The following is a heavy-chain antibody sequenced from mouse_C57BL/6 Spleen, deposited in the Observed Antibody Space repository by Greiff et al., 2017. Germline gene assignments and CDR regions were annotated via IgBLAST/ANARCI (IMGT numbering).Heavy chain of an antibody. Sequence: EVKLVESGGGLVKPGGSLKLSCAASGFTFSDYGMHWVRQAPEKGLEWVAYISSGSSTIYYADTVRGRFTISRDNAKNTLFLQMTSLRSEDTAMYYCERGRGRREGAMDYWGQGTSVTVSS. CDR2: ISSGSSTI. J-gene: IGHJ4*01. D-gene: IGHD1-1*01. V-gene: IGHV5-17*01. CDR3: ERGRGRREGAMDY. CDR1: GFTFSDYG.